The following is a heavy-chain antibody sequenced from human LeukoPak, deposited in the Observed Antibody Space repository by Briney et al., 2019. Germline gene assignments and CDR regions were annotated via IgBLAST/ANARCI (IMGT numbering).Heavy chain of an antibody. CDR2: LNGDGSSI. V-gene: IGHV3-74*01. CDR3: ARDRGYSPDV. Sequence: PGGSLRLSCAASGFTFRNYWMHWVRQVPGEGRVWVSHLNGDGSSITYADSVKGRFTISRDNAKSTLYLQMNSLRAEDTAVYYCARDRGYSPDVWGQGTTVTVSS. D-gene: IGHD5-18*01. CDR1: GFTFRNYW. J-gene: IGHJ6*02.